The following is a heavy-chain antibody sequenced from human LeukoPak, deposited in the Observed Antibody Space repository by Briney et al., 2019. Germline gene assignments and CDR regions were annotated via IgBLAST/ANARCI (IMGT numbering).Heavy chain of an antibody. V-gene: IGHV3-43*02. CDR2: IRGDGGST. Sequence: GGSLRLSCAASGFTFDDYAMHWVRQAPGKGLEWVSLIRGDGGSTYYADSVKGRFTISRDNSKNSLYLQMNSLRTEDTALYYCAKDGENYGVNSGGFDYWGQGTLVTVSS. CDR3: AKDGENYGVNSGGFDY. CDR1: GFTFDDYA. D-gene: IGHD4/OR15-4a*01. J-gene: IGHJ4*02.